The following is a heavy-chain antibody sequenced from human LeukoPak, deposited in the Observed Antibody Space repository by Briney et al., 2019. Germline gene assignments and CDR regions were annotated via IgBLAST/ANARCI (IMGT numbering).Heavy chain of an antibody. J-gene: IGHJ4*02. D-gene: IGHD5-12*01. CDR2: ISGSGGST. CDR3: AKGARVATIPEDY. Sequence: SGGSLRLSCAASGFTFSNYAMSWVRQAPGKGLEWVSSISGSGGSTYYADSVKGRFTISRDNSKNTLYLQMNSLRAEDTAVYYCAKGARVATIPEDYWGQGTLVTVSS. V-gene: IGHV3-23*01. CDR1: GFTFSNYA.